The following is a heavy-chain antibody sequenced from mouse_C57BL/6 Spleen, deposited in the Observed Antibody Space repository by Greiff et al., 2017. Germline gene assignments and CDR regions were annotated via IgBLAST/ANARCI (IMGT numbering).Heavy chain of an antibody. Sequence: VQLQQPGAELVMPGASVKLSCKASGYTFTSYWMHWVKQRPGQGLEWIGEIDPSDSYTNYNQKFKGKSTLTVDKSSSTAYMQLSSLTSEDSAVYYCARRTTVVATSPFAYWGQGTLVTVSA. CDR2: IDPSDSYT. CDR3: ARRTTVVATSPFAY. CDR1: GYTFTSYW. V-gene: IGHV1-69*01. D-gene: IGHD1-1*01. J-gene: IGHJ3*01.